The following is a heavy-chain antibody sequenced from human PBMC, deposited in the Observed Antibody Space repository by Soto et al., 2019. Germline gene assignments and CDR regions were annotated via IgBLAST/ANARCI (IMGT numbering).Heavy chain of an antibody. V-gene: IGHV3-23*01. Sequence: GSLRLSCAASGFTFSTYAMSWVRQAPGKGLEWVSGISGSGDNTYYADSVKDRFTISRDNSKNTLYLQMNSLRAEDTAVYHCAVRRIGSYFDSWGQGTLVTVSS. CDR1: GFTFSTYA. CDR3: AVRRIGSYFDS. CDR2: ISGSGDNT. D-gene: IGHD3-10*01. J-gene: IGHJ4*02.